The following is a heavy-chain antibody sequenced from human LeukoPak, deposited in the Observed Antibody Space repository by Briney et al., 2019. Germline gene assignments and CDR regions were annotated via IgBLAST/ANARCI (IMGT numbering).Heavy chain of an antibody. J-gene: IGHJ5*02. CDR2: INPNSGGT. D-gene: IGHD2-8*01. Sequence: GASVKVSCKASGYTFTGYYMHWVRQAPGQGLEWMGWINPNSGGTNYAQKFQGRVTMTRDTSISTAYMELSRLRSDDTAVYYCARTFRGSFLEDIVLRGGSKDWFDPWGQGTLVTVSS. CDR1: GYTFTGYY. V-gene: IGHV1-2*02. CDR3: ARTFRGSFLEDIVLRGGSKDWFDP.